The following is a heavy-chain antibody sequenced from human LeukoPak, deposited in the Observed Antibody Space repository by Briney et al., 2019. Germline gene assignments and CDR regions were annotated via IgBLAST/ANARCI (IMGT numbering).Heavy chain of an antibody. CDR1: GGTFSSYA. V-gene: IGHV1-69*04. J-gene: IGHJ4*02. D-gene: IGHD3-22*01. Sequence: ASVKVSRKSSGGTFSSYAISWVRQAPGQGLEWMGRIIPIFGIANYAQKFQGRVTITADKSTSTAYMELSSLRSEDTAVYYCARDSHYYDSSGYPDYWGQGPLVTVSS. CDR2: IIPIFGIA. CDR3: ARDSHYYDSSGYPDY.